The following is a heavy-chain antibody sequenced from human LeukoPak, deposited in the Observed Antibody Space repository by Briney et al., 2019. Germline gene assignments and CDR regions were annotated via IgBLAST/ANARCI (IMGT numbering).Heavy chain of an antibody. V-gene: IGHV4-59*12. CDR3: ARGGITFGGVIAHFDY. CDR1: GGSISSYY. J-gene: IGHJ4*02. Sequence: PSETLSLTCTVSGGSISSYYWNWIRQSPGKGLERIGYIYYSGITNYNPSLKSRVTISVDTSKNQFSLKLSSVTAADTAVYYCARGGITFGGVIAHFDYWGQGTLVTVSS. CDR2: IYYSGIT. D-gene: IGHD3-16*02.